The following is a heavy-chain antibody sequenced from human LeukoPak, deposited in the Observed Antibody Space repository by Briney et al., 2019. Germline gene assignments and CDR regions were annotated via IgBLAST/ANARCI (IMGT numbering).Heavy chain of an antibody. CDR1: GYTLTELS. Sequence: ASVRVSCKVSGYTLTELSMHWVRQAPGKGLEWMGGFDPEDGETIYAQKFQGRVTMTEDTSTDTAYMELSSLRSEDTAVYYCARVAHDLYPYYFDYWGQGTLVTVSS. J-gene: IGHJ4*02. D-gene: IGHD2-15*01. CDR2: FDPEDGET. CDR3: ARVAHDLYPYYFDY. V-gene: IGHV1-24*01.